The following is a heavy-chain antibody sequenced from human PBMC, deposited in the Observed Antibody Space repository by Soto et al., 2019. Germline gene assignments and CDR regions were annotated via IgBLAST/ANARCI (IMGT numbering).Heavy chain of an antibody. CDR2: IKADGRGK. J-gene: IGHJ5*02. CDR1: GFSFSSYW. D-gene: IGHD3-16*01. Sequence: EVQLVESGGGLVQPGGSLRLSCAASGFSFSSYWMTWVRQAPGKGLEWVANIKADGRGKYYAASVKGRFTISRDNGKNLLYLQMDSLTPDDTAVYYCAGDGVRNGAYNGWLDPWGQGTLVTVSS. V-gene: IGHV3-7*03. CDR3: AGDGVRNGAYNGWLDP.